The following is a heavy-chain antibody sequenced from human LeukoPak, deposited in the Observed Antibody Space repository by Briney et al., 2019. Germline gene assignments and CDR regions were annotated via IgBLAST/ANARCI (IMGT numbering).Heavy chain of an antibody. CDR3: ARYYCSGGSCYEY. D-gene: IGHD2-15*01. J-gene: IGHJ4*02. CDR2: IYSGGST. Sequence: GGSLRLSCAASGFTVSSNYMSWVRQAPGKGLEWVSVIYSGGSTYYADSVKGRFTISRDNSKNTLYLQMNSLRAEDTAVYYCARYYCSGGSCYEYWSQGTLVTVSS. V-gene: IGHV3-53*01. CDR1: GFTVSSNY.